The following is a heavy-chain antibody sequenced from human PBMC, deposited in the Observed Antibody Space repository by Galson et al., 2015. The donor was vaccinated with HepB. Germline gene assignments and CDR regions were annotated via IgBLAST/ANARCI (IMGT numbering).Heavy chain of an antibody. D-gene: IGHD4-23*01. CDR3: ARWGNALYYYNGMDV. J-gene: IGHJ6*02. CDR1: GGSFSSYY. CDR2: INYSGSS. V-gene: IGHV4-59*12. Sequence: ETLSLTCTVSGGSFSSYYWSWIRQSPGKGLEWIGYINYSGSSNYNPSLKSRVTISIDTSKNQFSLKLSAVTAADTAVYYCARWGNALYYYNGMDVWGQGTTVTVSS.